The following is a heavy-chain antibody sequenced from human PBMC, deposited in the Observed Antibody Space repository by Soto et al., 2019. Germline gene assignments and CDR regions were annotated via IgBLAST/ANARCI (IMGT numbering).Heavy chain of an antibody. V-gene: IGHV1-18*01. Sequence: ASVRVSCKASGYTFTSYCISWVRQAPGQGLEWMGWISAYNGNTNYAQKLQGRVTMPTDTSTSPAYMELRSLRSDDTAVYYRARGASRYRHVFDYWGQGTLVTVSS. CDR3: ARGASRYRHVFDY. CDR1: GYTFTSYC. CDR2: ISAYNGNT. D-gene: IGHD2-2*02. J-gene: IGHJ4*02.